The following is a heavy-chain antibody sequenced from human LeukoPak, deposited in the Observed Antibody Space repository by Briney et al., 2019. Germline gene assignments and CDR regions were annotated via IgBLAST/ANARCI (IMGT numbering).Heavy chain of an antibody. D-gene: IGHD2-2*01. CDR2: INSDGSST. CDR1: GFTFSSYW. CDR3: ASWEVPAVMPQDY. J-gene: IGHJ4*02. V-gene: IGHV3-74*01. Sequence: PGGSLRLSCAASGFTFSSYWMHWVRQAPGKGLVWVSRINSDGSSTSYADSVKGRFTISRDNAKNTLYLRMNSLRAEDTAVYYCASWEVPAVMPQDYWGQGTLVTVSS.